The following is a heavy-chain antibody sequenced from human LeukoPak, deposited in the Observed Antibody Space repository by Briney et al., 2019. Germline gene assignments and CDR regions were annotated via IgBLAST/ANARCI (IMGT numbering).Heavy chain of an antibody. CDR2: IIPILGIA. J-gene: IGHJ4*02. D-gene: IGHD5-12*01. Sequence: SVKVSCKASGGTFSSYAISWVRQAPGQGLEWMGRIIPILGIANYAQKFQGRVTITADKSTSTAYMELSSLRSEDTAVYYCARSPSGYVYYFDYWGQGTLVTVSS. CDR1: GGTFSSYA. V-gene: IGHV1-69*04. CDR3: ARSPSGYVYYFDY.